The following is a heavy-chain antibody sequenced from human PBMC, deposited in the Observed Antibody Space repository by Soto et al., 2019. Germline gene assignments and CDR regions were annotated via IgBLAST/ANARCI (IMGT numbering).Heavy chain of an antibody. CDR2: IIPIFGTA. J-gene: IGHJ4*02. D-gene: IGHD3-9*01. V-gene: IGHV1-69*13. CDR1: GGTFSSYA. Sequence: SVKVSCKASGGTFSSYAISWVRQAPGQGLEWMGGIIPIFGTANYAQKFQGRVTITADGSTSTAYMELSSVTAADTAVYYCARSKIPTEDPYYDILTGYYNVGYYFDYWGQGTLVTVSS. CDR3: ARSKIPTEDPYYDILTGYYNVGYYFDY.